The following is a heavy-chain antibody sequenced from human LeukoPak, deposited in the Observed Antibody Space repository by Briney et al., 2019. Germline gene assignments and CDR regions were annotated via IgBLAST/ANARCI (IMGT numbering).Heavy chain of an antibody. CDR3: ARVRYYDSSGYSALGY. J-gene: IGHJ4*02. Sequence: SVKVSCKASGYTFTSYDINWVRQATGQGLEWMGGIIPIFGTANYAQKFQGRVTITADESTSTAYMELSSLRSEDTAVYYCARVRYYDSSGYSALGYWGQGTLVTVSS. D-gene: IGHD3-22*01. CDR1: GYTFTSYD. V-gene: IGHV1-69*13. CDR2: IIPIFGTA.